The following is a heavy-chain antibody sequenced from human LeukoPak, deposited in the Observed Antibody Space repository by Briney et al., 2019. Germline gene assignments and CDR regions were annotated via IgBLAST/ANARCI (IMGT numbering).Heavy chain of an antibody. Sequence: SVKVSCKASGGTFSSYAISWVRQAPGQGLEWMGRIIPIFGTANYAQKFQGRVTITTDESTSTAYMELSSLRSEDTAVYYCARGPINLNDGNYFGYWGQGTLVTVSS. CDR2: IIPIFGTA. D-gene: IGHD1-1*01. CDR1: GGTFSSYA. CDR3: ARGPINLNDGNYFGY. V-gene: IGHV1-69*05. J-gene: IGHJ4*02.